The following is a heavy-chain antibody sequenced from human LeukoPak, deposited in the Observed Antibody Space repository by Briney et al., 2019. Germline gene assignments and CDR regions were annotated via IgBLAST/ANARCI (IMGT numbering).Heavy chain of an antibody. CDR1: GFTVSSNY. CDR2: ISGSGSNT. V-gene: IGHV3-23*01. Sequence: GGSLRLSCAASGFTVSSNYMSWVRQAPGKGLEWVSGISGSGSNTYYAESVKDRFIISRDSTKNTLFLQVNSLRVEDTAVYYCAKYVFSYGAGSYLAHWGRGTLVSVSS. D-gene: IGHD3-10*01. CDR3: AKYVFSYGAGSYLAH. J-gene: IGHJ4*02.